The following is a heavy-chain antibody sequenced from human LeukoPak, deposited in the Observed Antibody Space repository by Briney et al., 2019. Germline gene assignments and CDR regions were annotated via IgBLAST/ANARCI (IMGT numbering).Heavy chain of an antibody. J-gene: IGHJ4*02. CDR3: ARELPTGTDYFDY. V-gene: IGHV3-7*01. Sequence: PGGSLSLSCAASGFTFNDYWMGWVRQAPGKGLEWGANIKQDGSEKYYVDSVTGRFTISRDNAKNSLYLQMNSLRAEDTAVYYCARELPTGTDYFDYRGQGTLVTVSS. CDR1: GFTFNDYW. D-gene: IGHD3-10*01. CDR2: IKQDGSEK.